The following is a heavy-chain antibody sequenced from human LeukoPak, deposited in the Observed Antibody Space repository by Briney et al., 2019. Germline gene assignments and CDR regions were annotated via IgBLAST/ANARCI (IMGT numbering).Heavy chain of an antibody. V-gene: IGHV1-2*02. J-gene: IGHJ6*02. CDR1: GYTFTGYY. Sequence: GASVTVSCKASGYTFTGYYMRWVRQAPGQGLEWMGWIIPNSGGTNYAQKFQGRVTITRDTSISTAYMELSRQRFDDTAVYYCHYYYYGMDVWGQGTTVTVSS. CDR2: IIPNSGGT. CDR3: HYYYYGMDV.